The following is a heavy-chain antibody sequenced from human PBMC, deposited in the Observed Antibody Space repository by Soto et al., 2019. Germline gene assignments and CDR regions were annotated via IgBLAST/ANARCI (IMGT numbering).Heavy chain of an antibody. CDR1: CASIHSYY. CDR2: IYYSGST. CDR3: ARRDVDTARATFDY. V-gene: IGHV4-59*08. D-gene: IGHD5-18*01. J-gene: IGHJ4*02. Sequence: SDTLSLTCTVSCASIHSYYWRWFRQPPGKGLEWIGYIYYSGSTNYNPSLKSRVTISVDTSKNQFSLKLSSVTAADTAVYYCARRDVDTARATFDYWGQGTLVT.